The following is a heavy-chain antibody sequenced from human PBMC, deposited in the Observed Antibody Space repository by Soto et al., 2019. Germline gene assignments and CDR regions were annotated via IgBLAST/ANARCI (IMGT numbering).Heavy chain of an antibody. CDR1: GFPFSDAW. D-gene: IGHD3-9*01. Sequence: PGESLKISCAASGFPFSDAWMSWVRQAPGKGLEWVARIKTKTNVGTRDYAAPVKGRFTISRDDSKNTLYLQMNSLKTEDTAVYYCTAFNILTGSNFDSWGQGTLVTVSS. CDR3: TAFNILTGSNFDS. CDR2: IKTKTNVGTR. V-gene: IGHV3-15*01. J-gene: IGHJ4*02.